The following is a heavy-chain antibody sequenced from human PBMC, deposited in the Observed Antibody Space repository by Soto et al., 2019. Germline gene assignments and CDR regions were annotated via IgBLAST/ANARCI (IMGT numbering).Heavy chain of an antibody. CDR2: INAYNGKK. Sequence: QVQLVQSGAVVKKHGASVTVSCKASGYTFTSYGISWVRQAPGQVLEWMGWINAYNGKKNYEKKLQGRVTMTTVTSTSTAYMERRSLRSVDPAVEYCARVLPPFDPWGQGTLGTVSS. CDR3: ARVLPPFDP. J-gene: IGHJ5*02. V-gene: IGHV1-18*01. D-gene: IGHD2-2*01. CDR1: GYTFTSYG.